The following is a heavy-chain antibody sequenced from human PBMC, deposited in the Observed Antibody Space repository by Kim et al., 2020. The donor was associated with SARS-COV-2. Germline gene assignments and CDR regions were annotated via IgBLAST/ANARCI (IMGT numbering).Heavy chain of an antibody. J-gene: IGHJ4*02. D-gene: IGHD3-22*01. CDR3: ARDRAPYYYDSSGFDH. CDR1: GFTFNSYS. CDR2: ISSSSSYI. V-gene: IGHV3-21*01. Sequence: GGSLRLSCAASGFTFNSYSMNWVRQAPGKGLEWVSSISSSSSYIYYADSVKGRFTISRDNAKNSLYLQMNSLRAEDTAVYYCARDRAPYYYDSSGFDHWGQGNLGNGSS.